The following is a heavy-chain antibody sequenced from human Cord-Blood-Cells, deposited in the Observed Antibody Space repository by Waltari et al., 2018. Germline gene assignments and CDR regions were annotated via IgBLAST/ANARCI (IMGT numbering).Heavy chain of an antibody. J-gene: IGHJ6*02. CDR3: AREAVTTYYYYGMDV. CDR2: INSEGSST. CDR1: GFTFSSYW. Sequence: EVQLVESGGGLVQPGGSLRLSCAASGFTFSSYWMHWVRQAPGKGRVWGSGINSEGSSTSYADSVKGRFTSSRDNAKNTLYLQMNSLRAEDTAVYYCAREAVTTYYYYGMDVWGQGTTVTVSS. V-gene: IGHV3-74*01. D-gene: IGHD4-17*01.